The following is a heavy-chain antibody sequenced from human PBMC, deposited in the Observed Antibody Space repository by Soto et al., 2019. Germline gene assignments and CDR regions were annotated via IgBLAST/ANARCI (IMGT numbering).Heavy chain of an antibody. Sequence: HPGESLRLSCAASGFSFGSYALSWVRQAPGKGLEWVSTISGSDGKTFYADSVKGRFSISRDTSQSTLYLQMNSLRADDTAMYYCARWSYLDYWGQGTRVTVSS. J-gene: IGHJ4*02. CDR3: ARWSYLDY. V-gene: IGHV3-23*01. D-gene: IGHD3-3*01. CDR1: GFSFGSYA. CDR2: ISGSDGKT.